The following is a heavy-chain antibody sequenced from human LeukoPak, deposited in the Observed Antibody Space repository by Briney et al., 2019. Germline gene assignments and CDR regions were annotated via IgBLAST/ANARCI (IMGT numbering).Heavy chain of an antibody. V-gene: IGHV4-34*01. CDR1: GGSFSGYY. J-gene: IGHJ4*02. CDR2: INHSGST. Sequence: SETLSLTCAVYGGSFSGYYWSWIRQPPGKGLEWIGEINHSGSTNYNPSLKSRVTISVDTSKNQFSLKLSSVTAADTAVYYCARGKYYYDSSGYYRKPTTILDYRGQGTLVTVSS. CDR3: ARGKYYYDSSGYYRKPTTILDY. D-gene: IGHD3-22*01.